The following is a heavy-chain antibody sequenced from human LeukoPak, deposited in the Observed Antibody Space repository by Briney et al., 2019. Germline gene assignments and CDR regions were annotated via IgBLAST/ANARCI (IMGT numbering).Heavy chain of an antibody. CDR1: GGSISSYY. Sequence: SETLSLTCTVSGGSISSYYWSWIRQPAGKGLEWIGRIYTSGSTNYSPSLKGRVTISVDKSKNQFSLKLSSVTAADTAVYYCARDGAGGDAFDIWGKGTMVTVSS. CDR3: ARDGAGGDAFDI. D-gene: IGHD4-23*01. CDR2: IYTSGST. V-gene: IGHV4-4*07. J-gene: IGHJ3*02.